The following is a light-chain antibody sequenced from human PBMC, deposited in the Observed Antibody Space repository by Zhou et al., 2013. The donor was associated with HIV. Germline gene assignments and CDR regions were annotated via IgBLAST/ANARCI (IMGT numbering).Light chain of an antibody. CDR3: QQSYSLPLT. CDR1: QSISSY. J-gene: IGKJ4*01. V-gene: IGKV1-39*01. CDR2: AAS. Sequence: DIQMTQSPSSLSASVGDRVTITCRASQSISSYLNWYQQKPGKAPKLLIYAASSLQSGVPSRFSGSGSGTDFTLTISSLQPEDFATYYCQQSYSLPLTFDVGTKVEIK.